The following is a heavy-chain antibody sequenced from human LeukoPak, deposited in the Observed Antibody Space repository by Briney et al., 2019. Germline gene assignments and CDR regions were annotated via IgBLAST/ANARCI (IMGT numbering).Heavy chain of an antibody. D-gene: IGHD3-3*01. CDR1: GFTFSSYS. CDR2: ISSSSSYI. V-gene: IGHV3-21*01. Sequence: GGSLRLSCAASGFTFSSYSMNWVRQAPGKGLEWVSSISSSSSYIYYADSVKGRFTIPRDNDKHSLYLQMNSLGAEDTAVYYCASLGFGVDYYYYGMDVWGQGTALTVSS. J-gene: IGHJ6*02. CDR3: ASLGFGVDYYYYGMDV.